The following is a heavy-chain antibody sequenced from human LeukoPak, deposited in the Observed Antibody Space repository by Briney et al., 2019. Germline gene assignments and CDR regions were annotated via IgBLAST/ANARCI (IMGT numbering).Heavy chain of an antibody. J-gene: IGHJ4*02. Sequence: GASVKVSCKASGGTFSSYAISWVRQAPGQGLEWMGMIIPIFGTANYAQKFQGRVTITTDESTSTAYMELSSLRSEDTAVYYCARGPLLPLDYWGQGTLVPVSS. CDR1: GGTFSSYA. V-gene: IGHV1-69*05. CDR2: IIPIFGTA. CDR3: ARGPLLPLDY. D-gene: IGHD1-26*01.